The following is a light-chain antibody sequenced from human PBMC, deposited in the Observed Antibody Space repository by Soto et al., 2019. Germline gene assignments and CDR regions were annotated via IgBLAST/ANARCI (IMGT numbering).Light chain of an antibody. Sequence: EIVLTQSPGTLSLSPGERATLSCRASQTVSSSYLAWYQQITGQAPRLIIYATSNRATGIPARFSGSGSGTDCTLTISSLEPEDFAVYYCQQRSSWPFTFGPGTKVDI. CDR2: ATS. V-gene: IGKV3D-20*02. CDR3: QQRSSWPFT. J-gene: IGKJ3*01. CDR1: QTVSSSY.